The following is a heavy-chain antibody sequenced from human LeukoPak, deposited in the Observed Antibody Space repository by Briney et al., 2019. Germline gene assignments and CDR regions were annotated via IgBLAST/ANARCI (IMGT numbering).Heavy chain of an antibody. J-gene: IGHJ4*02. D-gene: IGHD2-15*01. CDR2: IYSSGRT. Sequence: SETLCLTCTVSGGSISSYYWSWIRQPPRKGLEWIGYIYSSGRTNYNPSLQSRVTISVDTSKNQFSLKLSSVTAADTAVYYCARTVVTTFDYWGQGTLVTVSS. CDR1: GGSISSYY. V-gene: IGHV4-59*01. CDR3: ARTVVTTFDY.